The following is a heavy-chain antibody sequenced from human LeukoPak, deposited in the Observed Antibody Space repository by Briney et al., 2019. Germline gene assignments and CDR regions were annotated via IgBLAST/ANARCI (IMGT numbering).Heavy chain of an antibody. CDR1: GFTVSSNY. CDR2: IYSGGST. J-gene: IGHJ4*01. Sequence: PGGSLRLSCAASGFTVSSNYMSWVRQAPGKGLEWVSVIYSGGSTYYADSVKGRFTISRDNSKNTLYLQMNTLRAEDTAVYYCTKELVSRSSLTFDYWGQGTLVTVSS. V-gene: IGHV3-53*01. CDR3: TKELVSRSSLTFDY. D-gene: IGHD6-13*01.